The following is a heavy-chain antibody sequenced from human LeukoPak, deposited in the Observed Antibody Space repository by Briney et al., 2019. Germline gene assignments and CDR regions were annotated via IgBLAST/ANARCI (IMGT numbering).Heavy chain of an antibody. V-gene: IGHV3-23*01. CDR1: GFTFSSYA. J-gene: IGHJ5*02. CDR3: ARDSAYYDILTGYYRSGGWFDP. CDR2: ISGSGGST. Sequence: GGSLRLSCAASGFTFSSYAMSWVRQAPGKGLEWVSAISGSGGSTYYADSVKGRFTISRDNSKNTLYLQMNSLRAEDTAVYYCARDSAYYDILTGYYRSGGWFDPWGQGTLVTVSS. D-gene: IGHD3-9*01.